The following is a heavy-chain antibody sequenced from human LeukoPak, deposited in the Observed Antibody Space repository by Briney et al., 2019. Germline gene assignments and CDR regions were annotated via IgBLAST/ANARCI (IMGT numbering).Heavy chain of an antibody. Sequence: GGSLRLSCAASGFTFSSYSMNWVRQAPGKGLEWVSSISSSSSYIYYADSVKGRFTISRDNAKNSLYLQMNSLRAEDTAVYYCARDKVGRGSYVGAFDIWGQGTMVTVSS. V-gene: IGHV3-21*01. D-gene: IGHD1-26*01. CDR2: ISSSSSYI. CDR1: GFTFSSYS. CDR3: ARDKVGRGSYVGAFDI. J-gene: IGHJ3*02.